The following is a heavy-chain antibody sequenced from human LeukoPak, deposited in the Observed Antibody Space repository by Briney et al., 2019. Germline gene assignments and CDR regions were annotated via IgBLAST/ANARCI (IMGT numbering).Heavy chain of an antibody. Sequence: SETLSLTCTVSGGSISSGGYYWSCIRQPPGKGLECIGYIYHSGSTNYNPSLKSRVTISVDTSKNQFSLKLSSVTAADTAVYYCARVVAAPKLTFDYWGQGTLVTVSS. J-gene: IGHJ4*02. V-gene: IGHV4-61*08. CDR2: IYHSGST. D-gene: IGHD6-6*01. CDR1: GGSISSGGYY. CDR3: ARVVAAPKLTFDY.